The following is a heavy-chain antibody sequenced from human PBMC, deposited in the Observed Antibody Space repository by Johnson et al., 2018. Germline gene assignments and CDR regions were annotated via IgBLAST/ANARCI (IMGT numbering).Heavy chain of an antibody. CDR1: GFTFSSYG. CDR3: AKDRGDDAFDI. D-gene: IGHD3-10*01. CDR2: ISYDGSNK. V-gene: IGHV3-30*18. Sequence: EQLVECGGGVVEPGRSLRLSCAASGFTFSSYGMHWVRQAPGKGLEGVAMISYDGSNKYYADSVKGRFTIPRDNYTNTLYLQMNSVRAEDTAGFYCAKDRGDDAFDIWAQGTMVTVSS. J-gene: IGHJ3*02.